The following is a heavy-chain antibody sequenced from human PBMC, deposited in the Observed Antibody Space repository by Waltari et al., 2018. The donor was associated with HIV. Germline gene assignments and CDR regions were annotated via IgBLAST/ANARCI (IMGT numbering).Heavy chain of an antibody. D-gene: IGHD3-3*01. J-gene: IGHJ5*02. CDR2: IYYTGRT. CDR3: ARGLFGVGSNWFDP. CDR1: GGSFISSP. V-gene: IGHV4-59*01. Sequence: QVQLQESGPGLVKPSEPLSLTCTVSGGSFISSPWSWIRQPPGKGLEWIGYIYYTGRTNCNPSLKSRVTISVDTSKNQFSLRLRSVTAADTAVYYCARGLFGVGSNWFDPWGQGILVTVSS.